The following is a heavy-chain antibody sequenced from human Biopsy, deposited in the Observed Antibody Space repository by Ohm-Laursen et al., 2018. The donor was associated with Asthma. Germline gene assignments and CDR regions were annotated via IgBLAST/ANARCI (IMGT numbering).Heavy chain of an antibody. CDR1: GGSISSGGYS. Sequence: SQTLSLTCAVSGGSISSGGYSWSWIRQPPGKGLEGIGYIYHSGSTYYNPSLKSRVTISVDRSKNQFSLKLSSVTAADTAVYYCARVKDGYNFDYWGQGTLVTVSS. CDR3: ARVKDGYNFDY. CDR2: IYHSGST. J-gene: IGHJ4*02. D-gene: IGHD5-24*01. V-gene: IGHV4-30-2*01.